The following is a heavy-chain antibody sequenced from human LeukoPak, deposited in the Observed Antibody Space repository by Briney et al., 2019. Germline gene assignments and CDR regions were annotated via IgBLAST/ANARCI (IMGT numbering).Heavy chain of an antibody. D-gene: IGHD5-18*01. CDR3: ARHGSIQLWSEKNRHFDY. J-gene: IGHJ4*02. Sequence: GGSLRLSCAASGFTFRNFWMNWVRQAPGKGLEWVAVISYDGSNKYYADSVKGRFTISRDNSKNTLYLQMNSLRAEDTAVYYCARHGSIQLWSEKNRHFDYWGQGTLVTVSS. V-gene: IGHV3-30*03. CDR2: ISYDGSNK. CDR1: GFTFRNFW.